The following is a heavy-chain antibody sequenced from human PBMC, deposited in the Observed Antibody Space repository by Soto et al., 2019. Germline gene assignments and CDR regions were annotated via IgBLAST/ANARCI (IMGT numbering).Heavy chain of an antibody. D-gene: IGHD5-18*01. CDR3: ARDEAMVLDH. CDR2: TYYRSKWYN. CDR1: GDSVSSNRDA. J-gene: IGHJ4*02. V-gene: IGHV6-1*01. Sequence: SQTLSLTCAISGDSVSSNRDAWNWIRQSPSRGLEWLGRTYYRSKWYNDYAVSVKSRITINPDTYKNQFSLQLNSVTPEDTAVYYCARDEAMVLDHWGQGTLVTVSS.